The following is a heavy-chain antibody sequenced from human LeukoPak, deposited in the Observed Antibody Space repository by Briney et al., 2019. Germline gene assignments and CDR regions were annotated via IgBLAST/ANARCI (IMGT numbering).Heavy chain of an antibody. CDR2: ISWNSGSI. Sequence: GRSLRLSCAASGFTLDDYAMHWVRQAPGKGLEWVSGISWNSGSIGYADSVKGRFTISRDNAKNSLYLQMNSLRAEDTALYYCAKGATGYWYFDLWGRGTLVTVSS. V-gene: IGHV3-9*01. CDR1: GFTLDDYA. CDR3: AKGATGYWYFDL. D-gene: IGHD3-16*01. J-gene: IGHJ2*01.